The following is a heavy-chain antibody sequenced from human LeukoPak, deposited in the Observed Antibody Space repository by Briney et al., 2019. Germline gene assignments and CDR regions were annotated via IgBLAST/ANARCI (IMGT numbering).Heavy chain of an antibody. CDR1: GFTFSSYG. D-gene: IGHD3-10*01. CDR3: ARGGGTNYGSAEYYFDY. V-gene: IGHV3-30*03. Sequence: GGSLRLSCAASGFTFSSYGMHWVRQAPGKGLEWVAVISYDGSNKYYADSVKGRFTISRDNSKNTLYLQMNSLRAEDTAVYYCARGGGTNYGSAEYYFDYWGQGTLVTVSS. CDR2: ISYDGSNK. J-gene: IGHJ4*02.